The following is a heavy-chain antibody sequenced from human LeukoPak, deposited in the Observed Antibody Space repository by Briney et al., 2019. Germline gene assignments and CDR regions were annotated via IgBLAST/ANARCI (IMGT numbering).Heavy chain of an antibody. CDR1: GGSISSDY. D-gene: IGHD7-27*01. V-gene: IGHV4-59*01. CDR2: IYYSGTT. CDR3: ARGANWGSPDY. J-gene: IGHJ4*02. Sequence: PSETLSLTCTVPGGSISSDYWSWIRQSPGKGLEWIGYIYYSGTTSYNPSLKSRVTISLDTSKNQISLKLSSVTAADTAVYYCARGANWGSPDYWGQGTLVTVSS.